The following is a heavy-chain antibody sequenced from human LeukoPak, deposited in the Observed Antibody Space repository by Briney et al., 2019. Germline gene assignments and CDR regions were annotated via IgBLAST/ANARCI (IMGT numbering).Heavy chain of an antibody. V-gene: IGHV3-9*01. J-gene: IGHJ4*02. CDR1: GFTFDDYA. D-gene: IGHD2-2*01. Sequence: GGSLRLSCAASGFTFDDYAMHWGRQAPGQGLEWVSGISWNSGSIGYADSVKGRFTISRDNAKNSLYLQMNSLRAEDTALYYCAKDTRPMPPFGYFDYWGQGTLVTVSS. CDR3: AKDTRPMPPFGYFDY. CDR2: ISWNSGSI.